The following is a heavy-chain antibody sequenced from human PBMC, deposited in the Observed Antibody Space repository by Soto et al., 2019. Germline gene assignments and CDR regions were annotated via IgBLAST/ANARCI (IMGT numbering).Heavy chain of an antibody. CDR1: GGTFSRDA. J-gene: IGHJ4*02. D-gene: IGHD5-12*01. CDR2: IIPIFGTV. CDR3: AREVKPGGYTPPGTSRFDY. Sequence: QVQLVQSGAEVKKPGSSVKVSCKASGGTFSRDAISWVRQAPGQGLEWMGGIIPIFGTVNYAQKFQGRVTISADESTSTAYMELSSLRSEDTAVYYCAREVKPGGYTPPGTSRFDYWGQGTLVTVSS. V-gene: IGHV1-69*12.